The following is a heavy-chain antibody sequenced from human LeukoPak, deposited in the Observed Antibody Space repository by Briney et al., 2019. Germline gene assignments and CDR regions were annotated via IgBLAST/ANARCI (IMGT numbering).Heavy chain of an antibody. V-gene: IGHV3-20*04. CDR1: GFMFDGYA. D-gene: IGHD4-11*01. CDR2: INWNGDNT. CDR3: ARAPPTGEFDF. Sequence: GGSLRLSCAASGFMFDGYAMSWVRQAPGKGLEWVSAINWNGDNTYYADSVKGRFIISRDNAKNSLYLQMNSLRAEDTALYYCARAPPTGEFDFWGQGILVIVSS. J-gene: IGHJ4*02.